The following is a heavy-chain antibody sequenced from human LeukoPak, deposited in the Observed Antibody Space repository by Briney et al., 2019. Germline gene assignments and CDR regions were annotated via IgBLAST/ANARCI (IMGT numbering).Heavy chain of an antibody. J-gene: IGHJ3*02. CDR2: IYYSGST. Sequence: SETLSLTCTVSGGSISSYYWSWIRQPPGKGLEWIEFIYYSGSTNYNPSLKSRVTVSVDTSKNQFSLKLSSVTAADTAVYYCARDRHLGQLTPFDIWGQGTMVTVSS. D-gene: IGHD1/OR15-1a*01. CDR3: ARDRHLGQLTPFDI. V-gene: IGHV4-59*12. CDR1: GGSISSYY.